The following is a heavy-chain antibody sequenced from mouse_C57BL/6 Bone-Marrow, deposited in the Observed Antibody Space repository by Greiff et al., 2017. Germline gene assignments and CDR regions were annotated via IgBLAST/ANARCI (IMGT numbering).Heavy chain of an antibody. V-gene: IGHV5-2*01. CDR2: INSDGGST. CDR3: ASLTTDYAMDY. CDR1: EYEFPSHD. D-gene: IGHD1-1*01. J-gene: IGHJ4*01. Sequence: EVKLMESGGGLVQPGESLKLSCESNEYEFPSHDMSWVRKTPEKRLELVAAINSDGGSTYYPDTMERRFIISRDNTKKILYLQMSSLRSEAPALYYCASLTTDYAMDYWGQGTSVTVSS.